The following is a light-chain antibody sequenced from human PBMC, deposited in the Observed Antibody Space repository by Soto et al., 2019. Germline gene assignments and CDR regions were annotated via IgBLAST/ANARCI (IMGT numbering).Light chain of an antibody. Sequence: DIQMTQSLSSLSASVGDTVTITCRASQSISNSLSWYQQKPGKAPKFLIYVASTLQRGVPSRFRVSGSGTDFTLTISSLQPEYVVTYYCQQTFSPPYTFGQGTKLEIK. CDR2: VAS. CDR3: QQTFSPPYT. J-gene: IGKJ2*01. CDR1: QSISNS. V-gene: IGKV1-39*01.